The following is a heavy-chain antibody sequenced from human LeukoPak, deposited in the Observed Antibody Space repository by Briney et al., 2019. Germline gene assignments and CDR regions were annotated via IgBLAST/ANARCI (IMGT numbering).Heavy chain of an antibody. CDR2: ISAYNGNT. D-gene: IGHD2-2*02. Sequence: WASVKVSCKASGYTFTSYGISWVRQAPGQGLEWMGWISAYNGNTNYAQKLQGRVTMTTDTSTSTAYMELRSLRSDATAVYYCARLHCSSTSCYIDYWGQGTLVTVSS. CDR1: GYTFTSYG. J-gene: IGHJ4*02. CDR3: ARLHCSSTSCYIDY. V-gene: IGHV1-18*01.